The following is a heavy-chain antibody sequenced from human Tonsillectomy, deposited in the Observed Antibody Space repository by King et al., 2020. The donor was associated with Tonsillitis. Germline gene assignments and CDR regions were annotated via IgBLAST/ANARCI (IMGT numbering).Heavy chain of an antibody. V-gene: IGHV3-30*18. D-gene: IGHD6-19*01. Sequence: VQPVESGGGVVQPGRSLRLSCAASGFTFSNYGMHWVRQAPGKGLEWVALISYDGSNKYYADSVKGRFTISRDNSKNTLYLQMNSLKAEDTAVYYCAKDRAVADDSFDYWGQGTLVTVSS. CDR1: GFTFSNYG. CDR3: AKDRAVADDSFDY. CDR2: ISYDGSNK. J-gene: IGHJ4*02.